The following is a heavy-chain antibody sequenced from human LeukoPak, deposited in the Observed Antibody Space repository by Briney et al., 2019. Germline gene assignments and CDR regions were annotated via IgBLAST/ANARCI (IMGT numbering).Heavy chain of an antibody. V-gene: IGHV4-38-2*01. CDR1: GYSIGSHY. CDR2: IYHSGIT. Sequence: SETLSLTCGVSGYSIGSHYWGWIRQPPGKGLEWIGTIYHSGITYYNPSLKSRVTISVDTSKNQFSLKLSSVTAADTAVYYCARTVVAATNWFDPWGQGTPVTVSS. CDR3: ARTVVAATNWFDP. J-gene: IGHJ5*02. D-gene: IGHD2-15*01.